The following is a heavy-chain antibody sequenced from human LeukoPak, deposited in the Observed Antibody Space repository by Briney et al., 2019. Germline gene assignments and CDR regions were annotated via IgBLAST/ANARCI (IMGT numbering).Heavy chain of an antibody. Sequence: SETLSLTCTVSGGSISNGDYYWSWIRQHPGEGLEWIGYIYYSGSTYYNPSLKSRVTISVDTSKNQFSLKLSSVTAADTAVYYCARVVGRSSIFNWYFDVWGRGTLVTVSS. CDR3: ARVVGRSSIFNWYFDV. V-gene: IGHV4-31*03. CDR2: IYYSGST. D-gene: IGHD1-26*01. CDR1: GGSISNGDYY. J-gene: IGHJ2*01.